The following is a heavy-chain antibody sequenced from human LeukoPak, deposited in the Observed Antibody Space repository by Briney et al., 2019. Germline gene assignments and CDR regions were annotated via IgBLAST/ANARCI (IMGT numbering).Heavy chain of an antibody. Sequence: GGSLRLSCASSGFTFSSYGMHWVRQAPGKGLEWVAVISYDGSNKYYADSVKGRFTISRDNSKNTLYLQMNSLRAEDTAVYYCAKTSRYCSGGSCAHYYYYYGMDVWGQGTTVTVSS. CDR2: ISYDGSNK. V-gene: IGHV3-30*18. J-gene: IGHJ6*02. CDR3: AKTSRYCSGGSCAHYYYYYGMDV. CDR1: GFTFSSYG. D-gene: IGHD2-15*01.